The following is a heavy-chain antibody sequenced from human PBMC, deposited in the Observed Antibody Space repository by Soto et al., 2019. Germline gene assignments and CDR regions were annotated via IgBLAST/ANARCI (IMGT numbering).Heavy chain of an antibody. D-gene: IGHD2-2*01. CDR2: IYHSGST. CDR1: GGSISSGGYS. J-gene: IGHJ5*02. Sequence: QQQLQESGSGLVKPSQTLSLTCAVSGGSISSGGYSWSWIRQPPGKGLEWIGYIYHSGSTYYNPPLXSXXTISVDRSKNQFSLKLSSVTAADTAVYYCARVPDRWGQGTLVTVSS. V-gene: IGHV4-30-2*01. CDR3: ARVPDR.